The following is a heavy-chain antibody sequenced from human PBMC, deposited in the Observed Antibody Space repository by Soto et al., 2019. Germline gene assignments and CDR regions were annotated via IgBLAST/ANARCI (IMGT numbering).Heavy chain of an antibody. J-gene: IGHJ5*02. Sequence: GGSLRLSCAAPGFTFSSYAMSWVRQAPGKGLEWVSAISGSGGSTYYADSVKGRFTISRDNSKNTLYLQMNSLRAEDTAVYYCAKSGGQLPHSTLSWGQGTLVTVSS. CDR1: GFTFSSYA. CDR2: ISGSGGST. CDR3: AKSGGQLPHSTLS. V-gene: IGHV3-23*01. D-gene: IGHD2-2*01.